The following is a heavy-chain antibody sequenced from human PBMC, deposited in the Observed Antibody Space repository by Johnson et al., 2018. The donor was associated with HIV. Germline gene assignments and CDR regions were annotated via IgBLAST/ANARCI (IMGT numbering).Heavy chain of an antibody. CDR3: AKDLLSSTMAPFDI. CDR2: IRWNSGSI. J-gene: IGHJ3*02. Sequence: VQLVESGGSMVRPGGSRRLSCAVSGFTFDDFAMHWVRQVPGKGLEWVSGIRWNSGSIGYADSVKGRFTISRDNAKNSLYLQMNRLRAEDTALYYCAKDLLSSTMAPFDIWGQGTMVTVSS. V-gene: IGHV3-9*01. D-gene: IGHD6-13*01. CDR1: GFTFDDFA.